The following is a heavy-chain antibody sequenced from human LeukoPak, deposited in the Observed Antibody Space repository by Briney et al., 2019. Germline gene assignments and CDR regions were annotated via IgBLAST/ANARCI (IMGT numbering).Heavy chain of an antibody. CDR2: ISYDGSYQ. CDR3: AKDVGSGYTAYYLDN. V-gene: IGHV3-30*18. D-gene: IGHD5-12*01. Sequence: PGGSLRLSCEASGFTFSTYGMHWVRQAPGKGLEWVAVISYDGSYQNYAESVKGRFTISRDNSENTLFLQMSSLGPEDTAMYSCAKDVGSGYTAYYLDNWGQGTLVAVSS. CDR1: GFTFSTYG. J-gene: IGHJ4*02.